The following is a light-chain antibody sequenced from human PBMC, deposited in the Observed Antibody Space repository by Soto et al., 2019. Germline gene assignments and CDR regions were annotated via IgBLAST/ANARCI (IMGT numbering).Light chain of an antibody. CDR1: SSDVGGYNY. V-gene: IGLV2-8*01. CDR3: SSYAGSNPVV. CDR2: EVS. Sequence: QSALTQPPSASGSPGQSVTISCTGTSSDVGGYNYVSWYQQHPGKAPKLMIYEVSKRPSAVPDRFSGSKSGNTASLTVSGLQAEDEADYYCSSYAGSNPVVFGGGTKVTVL. J-gene: IGLJ2*01.